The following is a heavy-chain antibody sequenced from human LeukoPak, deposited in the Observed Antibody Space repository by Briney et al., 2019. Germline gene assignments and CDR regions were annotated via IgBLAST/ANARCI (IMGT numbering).Heavy chain of an antibody. CDR2: INHSGST. D-gene: IGHD2-15*01. V-gene: IGHV4-34*01. J-gene: IGHJ6*02. CDR1: GGSFSGYY. CDR3: ARAGYCSGSSCYNRYYYYYGMDV. Sequence: SETLSLTCAVYGGSFSGYYWSWIRQPPGKGLEWMGEINHSGSTNYNPSLKSRVTISVDTSKNQFSLKLSSVTAADTAVYYCARAGYCSGSSCYNRYYYYYGMDVWGQGTTVTVSS.